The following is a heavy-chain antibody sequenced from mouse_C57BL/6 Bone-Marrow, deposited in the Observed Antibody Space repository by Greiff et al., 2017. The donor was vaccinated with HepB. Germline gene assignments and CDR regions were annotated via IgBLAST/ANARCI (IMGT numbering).Heavy chain of an antibody. V-gene: IGHV1-59*01. CDR2: IDPSDSYT. Sequence: QVQLQQPGAELVRPGTSVKLSCKASGYTFTSYWMHWVKQRPGQGLEWIGVIDPSDSYTNYNQKFKGKATLTVDTSSSTAYMQLSSLTSEDSAVYYRARAGVWGTGTPVTVSS. CDR1: GYTFTSYW. CDR3: ARAGV. J-gene: IGHJ1*03.